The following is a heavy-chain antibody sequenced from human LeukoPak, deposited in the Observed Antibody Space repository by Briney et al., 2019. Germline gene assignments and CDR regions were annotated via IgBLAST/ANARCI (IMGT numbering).Heavy chain of an antibody. CDR1: GYTFTSYA. J-gene: IGHJ5*02. V-gene: IGHV1-3*01. CDR2: INAGNGNT. CDR3: ARDLGKVYGSGMDSFDP. Sequence: ASVKVSCKASGYTFTSYAMHWVRQAPGQRLEWMGWINAGNGNTKYSQKFQGRVTITRDTSASTAYMELSSLRSEDTAVYYCARDLGKVYGSGMDSFDPWGQGTLVTVSS. D-gene: IGHD3-10*01.